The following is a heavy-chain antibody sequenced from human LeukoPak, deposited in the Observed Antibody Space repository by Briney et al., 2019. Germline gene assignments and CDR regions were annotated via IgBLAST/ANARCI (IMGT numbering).Heavy chain of an antibody. CDR2: IKSKTDGGTT. D-gene: IGHD3-3*01. Sequence: GGSLRLSCAASGFTFSDAWMNWVRQAPGKGLEWVGRIKSKTDGGTTDYAAPVKGRFTISRDDSKNTLYLQMNSLKTEDTAVYYCTTDPPSVEYFDYWGQGTLVTVSP. J-gene: IGHJ4*02. V-gene: IGHV3-15*01. CDR3: TTDPPSVEYFDY. CDR1: GFTFSDAW.